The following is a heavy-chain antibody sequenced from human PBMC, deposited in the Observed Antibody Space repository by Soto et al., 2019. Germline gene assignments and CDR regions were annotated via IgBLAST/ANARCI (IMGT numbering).Heavy chain of an antibody. CDR2: ISSSSSTI. J-gene: IGHJ6*03. CDR3: ARERREKKMDIVVVPAALGYYYHYMDV. CDR1: GFTFSSYS. D-gene: IGHD2-2*03. V-gene: IGHV3-48*01. Sequence: GGSLRLSCAASGFTFSSYSMNWVRQAPGKGLEWVSYISSSSSTIYYADSVKGRFTISRDNAKNSLYLQMNSLRAEDTAVYYCARERREKKMDIVVVPAALGYYYHYMDVWGKGTTVTVSS.